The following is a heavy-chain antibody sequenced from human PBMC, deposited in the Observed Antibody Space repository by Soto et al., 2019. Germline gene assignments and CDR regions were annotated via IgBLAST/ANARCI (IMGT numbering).Heavy chain of an antibody. CDR1: GYSFTSYW. CDR2: IYPGNSDT. V-gene: IGHV5-51*01. CDR3: ARRRDSGSYTPYNWFDP. D-gene: IGHD1-26*01. J-gene: IGHJ5*02. Sequence: GESLKISCKGSGYSFTSYWIGWVRQMPGKGLEWMGIIYPGNSDTRYSPSFQGRVTISADKSISTAYLQWSSLKASDTAMYYCARRRDSGSYTPYNWFDPWGQGTLVTVSS.